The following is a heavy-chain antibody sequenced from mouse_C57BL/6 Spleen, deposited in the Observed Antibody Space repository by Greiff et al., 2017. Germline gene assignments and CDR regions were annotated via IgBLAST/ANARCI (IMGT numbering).Heavy chain of an antibody. V-gene: IGHV1-82*01. CDR2: IYPGDGDT. CDR1: GYAFSSSW. Sequence: QVQLQQSGPELVKPGASVKISCKASGYAFSSSWMNWVKQRPGKGLEWIGRIYPGDGDTNYNGKFKGKATLTADKSSSPAYMQLSSLTSEDSAVYFCAREGGYYGSGYFWYFDVWGTGTTVTVSS. D-gene: IGHD1-1*01. CDR3: AREGGYYGSGYFWYFDV. J-gene: IGHJ1*03.